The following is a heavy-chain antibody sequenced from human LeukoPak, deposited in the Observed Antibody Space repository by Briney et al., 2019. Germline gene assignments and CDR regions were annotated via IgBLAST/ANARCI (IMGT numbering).Heavy chain of an antibody. J-gene: IGHJ4*02. V-gene: IGHV3-48*03. CDR1: GFTFSTYD. CDR3: ARDGWSESTRVNFGY. D-gene: IGHD3-3*01. CDR2: ISSSGRTI. Sequence: GGSLRLSCAASGFTFSTYDMNWVRQAPGKGLEWVSYISSSGRTIYYADSVKGRFTISRDNAKNSLYLQMDSLRAEDTAVYYCARDGWSESTRVNFGYWGQGTLVTVSS.